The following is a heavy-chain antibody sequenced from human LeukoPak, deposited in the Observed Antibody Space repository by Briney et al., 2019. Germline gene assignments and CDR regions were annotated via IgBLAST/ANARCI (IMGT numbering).Heavy chain of an antibody. CDR1: GFTFRSYT. CDR3: AKRDWTEVEYFQH. V-gene: IGHV3-23*01. J-gene: IGHJ1*01. Sequence: GGSLRLSCAASGFTFRSYTMSWVRQAPGKGLEWVSSISGSGESTYYADSVKGRFTISRDNSKNTLYLQMNSLRAEDTAVYYCAKRDWTEVEYFQHWGQGTLVTVSS. CDR2: ISGSGEST. D-gene: IGHD1-1*01.